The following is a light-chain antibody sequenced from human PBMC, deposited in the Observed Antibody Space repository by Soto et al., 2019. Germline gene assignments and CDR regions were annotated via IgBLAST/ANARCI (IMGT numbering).Light chain of an antibody. CDR2: LGS. J-gene: IGKJ3*01. Sequence: DIVMTQSPLSLPVTPGEPASISCRSSQSLLHSDGYNYLDWYLQKPGQSPQLLIQLGSMRASGVPDRLSGSGSGTDFTLKISRVEAEDVGVYYCMQVMQIPVTFGPGTKVDI. CDR1: QSLLHSDGYNY. V-gene: IGKV2-28*01. CDR3: MQVMQIPVT.